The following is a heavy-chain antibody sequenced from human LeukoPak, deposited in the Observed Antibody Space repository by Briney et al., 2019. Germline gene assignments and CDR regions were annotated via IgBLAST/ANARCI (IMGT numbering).Heavy chain of an antibody. Sequence: ASVKVSCKASGGTFSNYAVSCVRQAPGQGLEWMGGFIPVFGPANYAQKFQGRVTITADESTSTAYMELSSLRSEDTAVYYCARAGEVYNSGSYLEYWGQGTLVTVSS. CDR3: ARAGEVYNSGSYLEY. CDR1: GGTFSNYA. CDR2: FIPVFGPA. D-gene: IGHD6-19*01. V-gene: IGHV1-69*13. J-gene: IGHJ4*02.